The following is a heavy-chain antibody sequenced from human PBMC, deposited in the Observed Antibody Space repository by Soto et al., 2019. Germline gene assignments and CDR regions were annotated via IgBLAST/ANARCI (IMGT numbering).Heavy chain of an antibody. V-gene: IGHV3-23*01. D-gene: IGHD5-12*01. Sequence: GGSLRLSCAASGFTFSSYSMSWVRQAPGKGLEWVSGFRTGGDNGTTYYADSVKGRFTISRDNSKNTLFLQMNSLRAEDTAVYYCAKYSEYGGYDGTYFDYWGQGTLVTVSS. CDR2: FRTGGDNGTT. CDR1: GFTFSSYS. CDR3: AKYSEYGGYDGTYFDY. J-gene: IGHJ4*02.